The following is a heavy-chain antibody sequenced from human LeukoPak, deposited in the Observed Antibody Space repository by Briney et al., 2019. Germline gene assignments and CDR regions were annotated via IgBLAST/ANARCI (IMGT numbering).Heavy chain of an antibody. Sequence: SVKVSCKASGGTFSSYAISWVRQAPGQGLEWMGRIIPIFGIANYAQKFQGRITITADKSTSTAYMELSSLRSEDTAVYYCARDWGVCTNGVCYTDYFDYWGQGTLVTVSS. J-gene: IGHJ4*02. CDR2: IIPIFGIA. V-gene: IGHV1-69*04. CDR3: ARDWGVCTNGVCYTDYFDY. CDR1: GGTFSSYA. D-gene: IGHD2-8*01.